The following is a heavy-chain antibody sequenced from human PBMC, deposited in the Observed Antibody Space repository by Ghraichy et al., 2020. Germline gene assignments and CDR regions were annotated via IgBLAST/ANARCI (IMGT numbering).Heavy chain of an antibody. D-gene: IGHD3-22*01. CDR1: GFTFSSYA. V-gene: IGHV3-23*01. J-gene: IGHJ4*02. CDR2: ISGSGGST. Sequence: GESLNISCAASGFTFSSYAMSWVRQAPGKGLEWVSAISGSGGSTYYADSVKGRFTISRDNSKNTLYLQMNSLRAEDTAVYYCAKDDYYDSSGYYYDYWGQGTLVTVSS. CDR3: AKDDYYDSSGYYYDY.